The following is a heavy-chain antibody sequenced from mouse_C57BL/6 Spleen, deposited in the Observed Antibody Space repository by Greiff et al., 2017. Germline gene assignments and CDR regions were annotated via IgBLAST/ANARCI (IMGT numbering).Heavy chain of an antibody. CDR1: GYTFTEYT. CDR3: ARQSYDGYYDY. D-gene: IGHD2-3*01. J-gene: IGHJ2*01. Sequence: QVQLKQSGAELVKPGASVKLSCKASGYTFTEYTIHWVKQSSGQGLEWIGWFYPGSGSLKYNEKFKDKATLTADQSSSTVYMELSRLTSEDSAVYFCARQSYDGYYDYGGQGTTLTVSS. V-gene: IGHV1-62-2*01. CDR2: FYPGSGSL.